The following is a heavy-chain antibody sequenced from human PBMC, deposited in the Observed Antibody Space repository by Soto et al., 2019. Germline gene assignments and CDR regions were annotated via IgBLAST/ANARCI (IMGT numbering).Heavy chain of an antibody. D-gene: IGHD3-16*01. Sequence: GGSLRLSCAASGFTFSSYAMSWVRQAPGKGLEWVSAISGSGGRTYYADSVKGRFTISRDNSKNTLYLQMNSLRAEDTAVYYCAMEGGLEDRGNAFDIWGQGTMVTVSS. CDR1: GFTFSSYA. CDR2: ISGSGGRT. J-gene: IGHJ3*02. CDR3: AMEGGLEDRGNAFDI. V-gene: IGHV3-23*01.